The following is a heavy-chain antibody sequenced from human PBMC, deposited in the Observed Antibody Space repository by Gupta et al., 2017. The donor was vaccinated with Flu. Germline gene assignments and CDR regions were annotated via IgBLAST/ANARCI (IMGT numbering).Heavy chain of an antibody. CDR1: GFTFSSYS. CDR3: ATGGAMVAAAPGDAFDI. Sequence: EVQLVESGGGLVQPGGSLRLSCAASGFTFSSYSMNWVRQAPGKGLEWVSYISSSSSTIYYADSVKGRFTISRDNAKNSLYLQMNSLRDEDTAVYYCATGGAMVAAAPGDAFDIWGQGTMVTVSS. D-gene: IGHD2-15*01. J-gene: IGHJ3*02. CDR2: ISSSSSTI. V-gene: IGHV3-48*02.